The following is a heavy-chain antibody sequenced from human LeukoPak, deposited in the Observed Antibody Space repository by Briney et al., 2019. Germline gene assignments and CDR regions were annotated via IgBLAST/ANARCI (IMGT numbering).Heavy chain of an antibody. J-gene: IGHJ6*02. Sequence: SETLSLTCTVSGGSISSYYWSWIRQPPGKGLEWIGYIYYSGSTNYNPSLKSRVTISVDTSKNQFSLKLSSVTAADTAVYYCAKSSGYYKDYYYYGMDVWGQGTTVTVSS. CDR2: IYYSGST. CDR3: AKSSGYYKDYYYYGMDV. V-gene: IGHV4-59*01. D-gene: IGHD3-3*01. CDR1: GGSISSYY.